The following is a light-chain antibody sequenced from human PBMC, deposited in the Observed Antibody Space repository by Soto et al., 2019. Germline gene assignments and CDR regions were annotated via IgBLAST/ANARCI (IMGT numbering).Light chain of an antibody. CDR2: DAS. CDR1: QSISTW. V-gene: IGKV1-5*01. CDR3: QHYYNYPWT. J-gene: IGKJ1*01. Sequence: DIQMTQSPSSLSASVGDRVSITCRASQSISTWLAWYQQQPGGAPRLLIYDASSLQSGVPSRFSGNGSRTEFTLTISSLQPDDFSSYYCQHYYNYPWTFGQGTKVDIK.